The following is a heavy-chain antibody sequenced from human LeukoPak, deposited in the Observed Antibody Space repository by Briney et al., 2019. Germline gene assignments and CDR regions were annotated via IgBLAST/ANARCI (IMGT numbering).Heavy chain of an antibody. J-gene: IGHJ6*04. D-gene: IGHD3-10*02. CDR3: AELGITMIGGV. CDR1: GFTFSTYS. CDR2: ISSSSSYI. Sequence: GGTLRLSCAASGFTFSTYSMNWVRQAPGKGLEWVSSISSSSSYIYYADSVKGRYTISRDNAKNSLYLQMNSLRAEDTAVYYCAELGITMIGGVWGKGTTVTISS. V-gene: IGHV3-21*01.